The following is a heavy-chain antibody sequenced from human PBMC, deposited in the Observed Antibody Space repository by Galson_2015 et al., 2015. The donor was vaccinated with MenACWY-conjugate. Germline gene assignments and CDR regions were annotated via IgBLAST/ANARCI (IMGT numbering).Heavy chain of an antibody. CDR3: VKDLVKSYEMLTGYFSD. V-gene: IGHV3-23*01. Sequence: SLRLSCAVSGFPFSSYAMPWVRQAPGKGLEWVSTIRDSGRTTYYADSVQGRFLISRDNSKNKVFLQMNSLRAEDAAAYYCVKDLVKSYEMLTGYFSDWGQGALVTVSS. D-gene: IGHD3-9*01. CDR1: GFPFSSYA. J-gene: IGHJ1*01. CDR2: IRDSGRTT.